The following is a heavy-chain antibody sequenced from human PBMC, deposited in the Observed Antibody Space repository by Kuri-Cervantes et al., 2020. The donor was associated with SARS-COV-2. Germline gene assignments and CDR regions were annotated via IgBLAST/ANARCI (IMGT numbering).Heavy chain of an antibody. Sequence: ASVKVSCKASGYTFTSYGISWVRQAPGQGLEWMGIINPSGGSTSYAQKFQGRVTMTRDTSTSTVYMELSSLRSEDTAVYYCARSSSPNVGAFDYWGQGTLVTVSS. CDR1: GYTFTSYG. V-gene: IGHV1-46*01. CDR3: ARSSSPNVGAFDY. J-gene: IGHJ4*02. D-gene: IGHD6-6*01. CDR2: INPSGGST.